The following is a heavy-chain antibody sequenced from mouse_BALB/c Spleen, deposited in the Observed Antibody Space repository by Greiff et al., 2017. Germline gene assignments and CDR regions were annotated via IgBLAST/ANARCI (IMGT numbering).Heavy chain of an antibody. V-gene: IGHV5-6-5*01. CDR3: AREDGAMDY. Sequence: EVQRVESGGGLVKPGGSLKLSCAASGFTFSSYAMSWVRQTPEKRLEWVASISSGGSTYYPDSVKGRFTISRDNARNILYLQMSSLRSEDTAMYYCAREDGAMDYWGQGTSVTVSS. CDR1: GFTFSSYA. D-gene: IGHD2-3*01. J-gene: IGHJ4*01. CDR2: ISSGGST.